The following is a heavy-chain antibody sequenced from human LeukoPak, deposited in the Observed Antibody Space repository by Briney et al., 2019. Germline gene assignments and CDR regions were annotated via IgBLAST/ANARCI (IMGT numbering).Heavy chain of an antibody. CDR1: GGSISTYC. Sequence: SETLSLTCTVSGGSISTYCWSWIRQPPGKGLEWIGSIYYSGSTYYNPSLKSRVTISVDTSKNQFSLKLSSVTAADTAVYYCARSLRVKGVGWFDPWGQGTLVTVSS. J-gene: IGHJ5*02. D-gene: IGHD3-16*01. V-gene: IGHV4-39*07. CDR2: IYYSGST. CDR3: ARSLRVKGVGWFDP.